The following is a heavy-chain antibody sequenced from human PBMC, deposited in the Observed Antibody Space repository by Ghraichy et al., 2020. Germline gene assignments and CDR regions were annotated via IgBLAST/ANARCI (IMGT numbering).Heavy chain of an antibody. CDR1: GFDFNSYG. CDR3: ARDREWLAHTPREGVYDH. V-gene: IGHV3-30*03. D-gene: IGHD6-19*01. CDR2: ISYRGDTK. Sequence: GGSLRLSCAASGFDFNSYGMNWVRQAPGKGLEWVAVISYRGDTKFYTDSVRGRFTISSDNSKTTVYLQMNSLRADDTAVYYCARDREWLAHTPREGVYDHWGQGALVTVSS. J-gene: IGHJ4*02.